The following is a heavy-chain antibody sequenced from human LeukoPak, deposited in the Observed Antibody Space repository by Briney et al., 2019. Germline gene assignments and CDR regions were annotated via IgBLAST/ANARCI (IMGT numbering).Heavy chain of an antibody. CDR1: GYTFTSYG. Sequence: EASVKVSCKASGYTFTSYGISWVRQAPGQGLEWMGWISAYNGNTNYAQKLQGRVTMTTDTSTSTAYMELGSLRSDDTAVYYCARADVLRFLEWWAIPDNYGMDVWGQGTTVTVSS. D-gene: IGHD3-3*01. CDR3: ARADVLRFLEWWAIPDNYGMDV. J-gene: IGHJ6*02. CDR2: ISAYNGNT. V-gene: IGHV1-18*01.